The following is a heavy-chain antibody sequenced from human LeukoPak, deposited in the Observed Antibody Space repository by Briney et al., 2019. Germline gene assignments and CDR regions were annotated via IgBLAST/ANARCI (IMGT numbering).Heavy chain of an antibody. CDR2: INSDSSRM. Sequence: GGSLRLSCAASGFTLSSYEMNWVRQAPGKGLEWASYINSDSSRMDYADSVKGRFTISRDNARNSLYLQMNSLTGEDTAVYYCARELQGSGFDPWGQGTLVTASS. D-gene: IGHD6-19*01. J-gene: IGHJ5*02. CDR3: ARELQGSGFDP. V-gene: IGHV3-48*03. CDR1: GFTLSSYE.